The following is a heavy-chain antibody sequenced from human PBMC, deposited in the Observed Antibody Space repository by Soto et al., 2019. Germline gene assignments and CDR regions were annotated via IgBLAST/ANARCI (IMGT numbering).Heavy chain of an antibody. CDR1: GFTFSSYA. D-gene: IGHD3-16*01. V-gene: IGHV3-23*01. CDR2: ISGSGGST. J-gene: IGHJ3*01. Sequence: PGGSLRLSCAASGFTFSSYAVSWVRQAPGKGLEWVSAISGSGGSTYYADSVKGRFTISRDNSKNTLYLQMNSLRAEDTAVYYCAKCPAQAYYDYIAAWGQGTMVTVSS. CDR3: AKCPAQAYYDYIAA.